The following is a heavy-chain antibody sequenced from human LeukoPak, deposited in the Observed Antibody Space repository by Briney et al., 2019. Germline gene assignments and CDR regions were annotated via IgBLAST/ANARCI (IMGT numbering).Heavy chain of an antibody. CDR2: IKSKTDGGTI. CDR3: TTDSHCSSTSCKYPHAGY. CDR1: GFTFSNAW. V-gene: IGHV3-15*01. D-gene: IGHD2-2*01. Sequence: PGGSLRLSCAASGFTFSNAWMSWVRQAPGKGLEWVGRIKSKTDGGTIDYAAPVKGRFTISRDDSKNTLYLQMNSLKTEDTAVYYCTTDSHCSSTSCKYPHAGYWGQGTLVTVSS. J-gene: IGHJ4*02.